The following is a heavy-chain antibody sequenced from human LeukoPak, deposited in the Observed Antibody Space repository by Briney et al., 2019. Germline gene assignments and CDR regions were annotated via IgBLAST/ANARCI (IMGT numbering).Heavy chain of an antibody. Sequence: PGGSLRLSCAASGFTFSDSYMDWVRQAPGKGREWVSYISSSSDTIYYADSVKGRFTISRDNAKNSLYLQVNSLRAEDTAVFYCARGQKSVGRVLAGTTIYIYYYYMDVWGKGTTVTVSS. D-gene: IGHD6-19*01. CDR3: ARGQKSVGRVLAGTTIYIYYYYMDV. J-gene: IGHJ6*03. V-gene: IGHV3-48*01. CDR1: GFTFSDSY. CDR2: ISSSSDTI.